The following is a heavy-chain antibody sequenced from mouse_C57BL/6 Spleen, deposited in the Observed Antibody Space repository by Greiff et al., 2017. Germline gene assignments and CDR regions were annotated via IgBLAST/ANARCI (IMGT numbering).Heavy chain of an antibody. CDR2: IDPSDSYT. D-gene: IGHD1-1*01. CDR1: GYTFTSYW. J-gene: IGHJ3*01. CDR3: ASYYYGSNLFAY. Sequence: QVQLQQPGAELVMPGASVKLSCKASGYTFTSYWMHWVKQRPGQGLEWIGEIDPSDSYTNYNQKFKGKSTLTVDKSSSTAYMQLSSLTSEDSAVYYCASYYYGSNLFAYWGQGTLVTVSA. V-gene: IGHV1-69*01.